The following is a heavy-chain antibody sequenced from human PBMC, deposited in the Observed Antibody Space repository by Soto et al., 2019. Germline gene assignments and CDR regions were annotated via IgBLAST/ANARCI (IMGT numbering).Heavy chain of an antibody. CDR3: ARDMNTAHYDFWSGYYYYYYYSMDV. CDR2: IWYDGSNK. V-gene: IGHV3-33*01. CDR1: GFTFSSYG. Sequence: GGSLRLSCAASGFTFSSYGMHWVRQAPGKGLEWVAVIWYDGSNKYYADSVKGRFTISRDNSKNTLYLQMNSLRAEDKGVYYCARDMNTAHYDFWSGYYYYYYYSMDVWGKGTTVTVSS. D-gene: IGHD3-3*01. J-gene: IGHJ6*03.